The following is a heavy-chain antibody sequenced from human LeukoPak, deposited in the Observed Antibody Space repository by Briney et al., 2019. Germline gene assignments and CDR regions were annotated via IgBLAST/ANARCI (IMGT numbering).Heavy chain of an antibody. V-gene: IGHV4-34*01. CDR3: ARVPIVYYGSGSYYKKGTFDY. CDR2: INHSGST. CDR1: GGSFSGYY. J-gene: IGHJ4*02. D-gene: IGHD3-10*01. Sequence: SETLSLTCAVYGGSFSGYYWSWIRQPPGKGLEWIGEINHSGSTNYNPSLKSRVTISVDTSMNQFSLKLSSVTAADTAVYYCARVPIVYYGSGSYYKKGTFDYWGQGTLVTVSS.